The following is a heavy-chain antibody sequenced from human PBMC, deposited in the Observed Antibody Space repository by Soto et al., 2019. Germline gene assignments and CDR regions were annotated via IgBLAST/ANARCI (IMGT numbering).Heavy chain of an antibody. D-gene: IGHD3-16*01. CDR3: ASDYVWGSFSWFDP. J-gene: IGHJ5*02. CDR2: TIPIFGTA. CDR1: GGTFSSYA. V-gene: IGHV1-69*12. Sequence: QVQLVQSGAEVKKPGSSVKVSCKASGGTFSSYAISWVRQAPGQGLEWMGGTIPIFGTANYAQKFQGRVTITADESTSTAYMELSSMRFEDTAVYYCASDYVWGSFSWFDPWGQGTLVTVSS.